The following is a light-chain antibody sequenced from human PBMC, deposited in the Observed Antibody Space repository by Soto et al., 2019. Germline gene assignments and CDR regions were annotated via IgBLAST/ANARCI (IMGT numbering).Light chain of an antibody. CDR2: AAS. CDR3: QQYGDSPT. V-gene: IGKV1-9*01. CDR1: QGISSY. J-gene: IGKJ1*01. Sequence: IQLTQSPSSLSASVGDRVTITCRASQGISSYLAWYQQKPGKAPKLLIYAASTLQSGVPSRFSGSGSGTDFTLTISSLQPEDFAVYYCQQYGDSPTFGQGTKVDIK.